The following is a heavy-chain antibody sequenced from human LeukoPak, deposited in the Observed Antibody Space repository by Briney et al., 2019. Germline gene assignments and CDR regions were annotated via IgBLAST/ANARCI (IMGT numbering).Heavy chain of an antibody. CDR2: IYYSGST. Sequence: PSETLSLTCTVSGGSISSYYWSWIRQPPGKGLEWIGYIYYSGSTNYNPSLKSRVTISLDTSKNQISLKLSSVTAADTAVYYCARHTTVVPPHYFDNWGQGTLVTVSS. J-gene: IGHJ4*02. CDR3: ARHTTVVPPHYFDN. V-gene: IGHV4-59*08. D-gene: IGHD4-23*01. CDR1: GGSISSYY.